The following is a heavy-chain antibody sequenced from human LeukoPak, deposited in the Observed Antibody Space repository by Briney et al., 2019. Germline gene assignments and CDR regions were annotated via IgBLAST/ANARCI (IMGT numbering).Heavy chain of an antibody. V-gene: IGHV4-30-4*01. CDR2: IYYSGST. CDR3: ARHSGLRSPFDP. J-gene: IGHJ5*02. CDR1: GGAFKSGDYF. Sequence: TSSATLSLTCSVSGGAFKSGDYFWSWVRQPPGRGLEWIGHIYYSGSTYYNPSLKSRLTMSVDTSKNQLSLKLTSATAADTSVYYCARHSGLRSPFDPWGQGTLVTVSS. D-gene: IGHD3-3*01.